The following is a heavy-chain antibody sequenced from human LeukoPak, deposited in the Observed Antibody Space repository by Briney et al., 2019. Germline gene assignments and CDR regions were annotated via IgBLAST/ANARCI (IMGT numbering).Heavy chain of an antibody. J-gene: IGHJ4*02. CDR1: GGSFSGYY. Sequence: KPSETLSLTCAVYGGSFSGYYWSWIRQPPGKGLEWIGEINHSGSTNYNPSLKSRVTISVDTSKNQFSLKLSSVTAADTAVYYCARGRGYYYGSGSYPRSFDYWGQGTLVTVSS. V-gene: IGHV4-34*01. CDR3: ARGRGYYYGSGSYPRSFDY. CDR2: INHSGST. D-gene: IGHD3-10*01.